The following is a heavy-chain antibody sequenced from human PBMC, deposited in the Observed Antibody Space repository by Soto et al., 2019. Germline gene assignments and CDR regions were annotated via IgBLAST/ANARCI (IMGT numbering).Heavy chain of an antibody. V-gene: IGHV4-4*02. CDR1: GGSISSSNW. D-gene: IGHD3-3*01. CDR3: ARDNILGILYGGMDV. CDR2: IYHSGST. J-gene: IGHJ6*02. Sequence: SETLSLTCAVSGGSISSSNWWSWVRQPPGKGLEWIGEIYHSGSTNYNPSLKSRVTISVDTSKNQFSLKLSSVTAADTAVYYCARDNILGILYGGMDVWGQGTTVT.